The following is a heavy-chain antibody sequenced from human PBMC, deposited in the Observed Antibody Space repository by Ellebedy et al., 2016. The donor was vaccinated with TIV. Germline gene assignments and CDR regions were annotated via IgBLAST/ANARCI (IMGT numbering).Heavy chain of an antibody. Sequence: SETLSLXCAVSGGSISSGDYYWSWLRQHPGKGLEWIGYIHYSGSTYYNPSLKSRVTISVETYKNQFSLNLTSVTAADTAVYYCARDSGILNGYGIDPWGQGTLVTVSS. V-gene: IGHV4-31*11. CDR2: IHYSGST. CDR1: GGSISSGDYY. D-gene: IGHD5-18*01. J-gene: IGHJ5*02. CDR3: ARDSGILNGYGIDP.